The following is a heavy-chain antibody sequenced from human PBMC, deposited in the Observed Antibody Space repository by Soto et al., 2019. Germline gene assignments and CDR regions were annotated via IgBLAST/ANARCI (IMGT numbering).Heavy chain of an antibody. Sequence: SETLSLTCTVSGGSITSGDYYWSWIRQPPGKGLEWIGYIYYSGSTYHNPSLKSRVTISVDTSKNQFSLKLSSVTAADTAMYYCARALIQLWPHYYYGMDVWGQGXTVTV. J-gene: IGHJ6*02. CDR1: GGSITSGDYY. CDR3: ARALIQLWPHYYYGMDV. V-gene: IGHV4-30-4*01. CDR2: IYYSGST. D-gene: IGHD5-18*01.